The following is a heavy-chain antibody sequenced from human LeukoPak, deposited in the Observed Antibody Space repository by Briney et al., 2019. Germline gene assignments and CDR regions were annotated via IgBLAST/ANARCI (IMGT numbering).Heavy chain of an antibody. Sequence: PSETLSLTCAVYGGSFSGYYWSWIRQPPGKGLEWIGEINHSGSTNYNPSLKSRVTISVDTSKNQFSLKLSSVTAADTAVYYCARASHRPGNLVPGNVVGKRSYMDVWGKGTTVTVSS. V-gene: IGHV4-34*01. CDR2: INHSGST. J-gene: IGHJ6*03. D-gene: IGHD6-6*01. CDR3: ARASHRPGNLVPGNVVGKRSYMDV. CDR1: GGSFSGYY.